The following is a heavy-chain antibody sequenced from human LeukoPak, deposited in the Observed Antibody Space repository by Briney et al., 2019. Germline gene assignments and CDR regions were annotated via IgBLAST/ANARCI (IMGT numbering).Heavy chain of an antibody. CDR3: ARIRDCSSTSCPTSEIDY. D-gene: IGHD2-2*01. Sequence: GGSLRLSCAASGFTFSSYAMSWVRQAPGKGLEWVSAISRSSSYIYYADSVKGRFTISRDNAKNSLYLQMNSLRAEDTAVYYCARIRDCSSTSCPTSEIDYWGQGTLVTVSS. CDR1: GFTFSSYA. V-gene: IGHV3-21*01. J-gene: IGHJ4*02. CDR2: ISRSSSYI.